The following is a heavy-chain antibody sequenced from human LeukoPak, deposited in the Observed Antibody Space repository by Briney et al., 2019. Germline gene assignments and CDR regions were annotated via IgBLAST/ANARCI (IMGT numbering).Heavy chain of an antibody. CDR1: GFTFSSYG. J-gene: IGHJ4*02. CDR3: ASTGRRVP. Sequence: GGSLRLSCAASGFTFSSYGIHWVRQAPGKGLEWVANIKQDGSEKYYVDSVKGRFTISRDNAKNSLYLQMNSLRAEDTAVYYCASTGRRVPWGQGTLVTVSS. V-gene: IGHV3-7*01. D-gene: IGHD1-1*01. CDR2: IKQDGSEK.